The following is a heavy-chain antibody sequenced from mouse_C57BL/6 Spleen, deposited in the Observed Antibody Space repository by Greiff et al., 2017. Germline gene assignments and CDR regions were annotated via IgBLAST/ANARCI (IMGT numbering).Heavy chain of an antibody. CDR2: INPSNGGT. CDR1: GYTFTSYW. V-gene: IGHV1-53*01. D-gene: IGHD1-1*01. CDR3: ARDTTVSYWYFDV. Sequence: VQLQQPGTELVKPGASVKLSCKASGYTFTSYWMHWVKQRPGQGLEWIGNINPSNGGTNYNEKFKSKATLTVDKSSSTAYMQLSSLTSEDSAVYYCARDTTVSYWYFDVWGTGTTVTVSS. J-gene: IGHJ1*03.